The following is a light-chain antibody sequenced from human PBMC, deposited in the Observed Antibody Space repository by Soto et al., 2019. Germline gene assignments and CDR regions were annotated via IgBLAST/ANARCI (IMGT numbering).Light chain of an antibody. CDR1: QSMSSY. Sequence: DIQMTQSPSSLSASVGDRVTITCRASQSMSSYLTWYQQKPGKAPKLLIYAASSLQSGVPSRFSGSGSGTDFTLTISSLQPEDFATYYCPQSYSTPTFGQGNQVEIK. V-gene: IGKV1-39*01. CDR2: AAS. CDR3: PQSYSTPT. J-gene: IGKJ1*01.